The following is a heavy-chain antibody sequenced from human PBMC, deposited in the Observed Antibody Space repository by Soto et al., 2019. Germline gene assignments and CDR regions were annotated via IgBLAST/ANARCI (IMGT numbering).Heavy chain of an antibody. CDR1: GGTFSSYA. V-gene: IGHV1-69*13. CDR3: ASLWDYYLDP. J-gene: IGHJ5*02. D-gene: IGHD1-26*01. CDR2: IIPIFGTA. Sequence: GASVKVSCKASGGTFSSYAISWVRQAPGQGLEWMGGIIPIFGTANYAQRFQGRVTITADESTSTAYMELSSLRSEDTAVYYCASLWDYYLDPWGQGTLVTVSS.